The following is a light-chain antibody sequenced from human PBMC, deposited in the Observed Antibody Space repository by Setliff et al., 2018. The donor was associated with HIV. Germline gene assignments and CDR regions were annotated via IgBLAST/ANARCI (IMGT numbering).Light chain of an antibody. J-gene: IGLJ1*01. Sequence: SALTQPPSVSGAPGQRVTISCTGSSSNIGAGYDVHWYQQLPGTAPKLLIYGNSNRPSGVPDRFSGSKSGTSASLAITGLQAEDEADYYCQSYGSSLSGSRAFGTGTKVTVL. V-gene: IGLV1-40*01. CDR1: SSNIGAGYD. CDR3: QSYGSSLSGSRA. CDR2: GNS.